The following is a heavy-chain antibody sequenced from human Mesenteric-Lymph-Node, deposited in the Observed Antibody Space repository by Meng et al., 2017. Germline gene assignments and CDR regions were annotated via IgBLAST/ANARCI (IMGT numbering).Heavy chain of an antibody. J-gene: IGHJ4*02. D-gene: IGHD6-19*01. CDR3: AGNIAVAGTVV. CDR2: IYHSGST. V-gene: IGHV4-38-2*02. CDR1: GYSISSGYY. Sequence: SETLSLTCTVSGYSISSGYYWGWIRQPPGKGLEWIGSIYHSGSTYYNPSLKSRVTISVDTSRNQFFLNLSSVTAADTAVYYCAGNIAVAGTVVWSQGTLVTVSS.